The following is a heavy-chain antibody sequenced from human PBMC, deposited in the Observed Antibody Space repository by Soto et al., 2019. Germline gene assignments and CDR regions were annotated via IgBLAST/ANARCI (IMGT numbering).Heavy chain of an antibody. J-gene: IGHJ4*02. V-gene: IGHV1-46*01. CDR2: INPNGGST. CDR3: ARSAPYDY. CDR1: GYTFTNYY. Sequence: QVQLMQSGAEVKKPGASVRVSCKASGYTFTNYYVHWVRQAPGQGLEWMGFINPNGGSTTYAQKFHGRFTVTTDTSTRTVYMQLSSVRSEATAVVYCARSAPYDYWGQGTLVTVSS.